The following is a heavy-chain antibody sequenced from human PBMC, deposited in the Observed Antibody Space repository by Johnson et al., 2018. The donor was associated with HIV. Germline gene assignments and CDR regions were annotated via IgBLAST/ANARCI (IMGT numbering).Heavy chain of an antibody. CDR2: ISWNSGSI. CDR3: ARGPWAFDI. CDR1: GFTFDDYA. Sequence: VESGGGLVQPGRSLRLSCAASGFTFDDYAMHWVRQAPGKGLEWVSGISWNSGSIGYADSVKGRFTISRDNAKNSLYLQMNSLRAEDTALYYCARGPWAFDIWGQGTMVTVSS. V-gene: IGHV3-9*01. J-gene: IGHJ3*02.